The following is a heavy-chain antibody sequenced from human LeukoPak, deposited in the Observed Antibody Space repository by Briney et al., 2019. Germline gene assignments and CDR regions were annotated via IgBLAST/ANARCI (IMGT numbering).Heavy chain of an antibody. CDR2: IYHSGST. Sequence: PSETLSLTCAVSGYSISSGYYWGWTRQPPGKGLEWIGSIYHSGSTYYNPSLKSRVTISVDTSKNQFSLKLSSVTAADTAVYYCARVSSVTMIVVVIRHYYYYYYMDVWGKGTTVTLSS. CDR1: GYSISSGYY. V-gene: IGHV4-38-2*01. CDR3: ARVSSVTMIVVVIRHYYYYYYMDV. J-gene: IGHJ6*03. D-gene: IGHD3-22*01.